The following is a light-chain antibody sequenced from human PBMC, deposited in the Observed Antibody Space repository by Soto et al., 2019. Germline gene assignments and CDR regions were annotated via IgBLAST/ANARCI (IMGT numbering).Light chain of an antibody. CDR1: SSDVGGYNY. CDR3: SSYTSSSTLYV. J-gene: IGLJ1*01. CDR2: DVS. V-gene: IGLV2-14*01. Sequence: QSVLTQPASMSGSPGQSITISCTGTSSDVGGYNYVSWYQQHPGKAPKLMIYDVSNRPSGVSNRFSGSKSGNTASLTISGLQAEDEADYYCSSYTSSSTLYVFGTGTQLTVL.